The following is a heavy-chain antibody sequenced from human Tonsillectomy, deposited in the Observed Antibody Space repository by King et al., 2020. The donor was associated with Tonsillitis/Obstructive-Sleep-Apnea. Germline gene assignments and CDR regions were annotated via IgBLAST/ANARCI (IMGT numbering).Heavy chain of an antibody. CDR1: GFTFSSYS. Sequence: VQLVESGGGLVKPGGSLRLACAASGFTFSSYSMNWVRQAQGKGLEWVSSISSSSSYIYYADSVKGRFTISRDNAKNSLYLQMNSLRAEDTAVYYCARALITMVRGVISNWFDPWGQGTLVTVSS. V-gene: IGHV3-21*01. CDR3: ARALITMVRGVISNWFDP. J-gene: IGHJ5*02. D-gene: IGHD3-10*01. CDR2: ISSSSSYI.